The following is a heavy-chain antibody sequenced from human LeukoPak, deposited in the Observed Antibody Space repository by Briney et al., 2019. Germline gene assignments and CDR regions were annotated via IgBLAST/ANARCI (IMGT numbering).Heavy chain of an antibody. V-gene: IGHV4-59*01. CDR1: GGSISSYY. D-gene: IGHD1-20*01. J-gene: IGHJ2*01. CDR2: IYYSGST. Sequence: SETLSLTCTVSGGSISSYYWSWIRQPPGKGLEWIGYIYYSGSTNYNPSLKSRVTISVDTSKNQFSLKLSSVTAADTAVYYCARVLPYNWGSNWYFDLWGRGTLVTVSS. CDR3: ARVLPYNWGSNWYFDL.